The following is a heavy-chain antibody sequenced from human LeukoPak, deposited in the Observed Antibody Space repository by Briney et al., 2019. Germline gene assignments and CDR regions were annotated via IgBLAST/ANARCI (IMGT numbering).Heavy chain of an antibody. CDR2: IRYDGGNK. Sequence: PGGSLRLSCAASGFTFNYYGMNWVRQAPGRGLEWLAFIRYDGGNKYYADSVKGRFTISRDNAKNSLYLQMNSLRAEDTAVYYCARCDSSSWDNWFDPWGQGTLVTVSS. J-gene: IGHJ5*02. CDR3: ARCDSSSWDNWFDP. CDR1: GFTFNYYG. V-gene: IGHV3-30*02. D-gene: IGHD6-13*01.